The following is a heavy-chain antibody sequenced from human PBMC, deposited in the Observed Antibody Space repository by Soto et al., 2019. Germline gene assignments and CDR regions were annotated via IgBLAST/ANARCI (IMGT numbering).Heavy chain of an antibody. Sequence: QVQLVEFGGGVVQPGRSLRLSCAASGFIFSDYAMHWVRQAPGKGLEWVAIISFDGSNEHYADSVQGRFTISRDNSENTLYLQMNSLRADDTAVYYCARPAATVIFYSGMDVWGQGTTVTVSS. CDR1: GFIFSDYA. J-gene: IGHJ6*02. CDR2: ISFDGSNE. D-gene: IGHD4-17*01. CDR3: ARPAATVIFYSGMDV. V-gene: IGHV3-30-3*01.